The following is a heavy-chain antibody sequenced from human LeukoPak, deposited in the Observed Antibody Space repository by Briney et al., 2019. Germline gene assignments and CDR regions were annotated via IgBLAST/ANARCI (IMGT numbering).Heavy chain of an antibody. Sequence: GGSLRLSCAASGFTFSSYDMHWVRQATGTGLEWVSAIGTAGDTYYPGSVKGRFTISRENAKNSLYLQMNSLRAGDTAVYYCARGSRYGPWGMDVWGQGTTVTVSS. CDR2: IGTAGDT. J-gene: IGHJ6*02. CDR3: ARGSRYGPWGMDV. D-gene: IGHD4-17*01. CDR1: GFTFSSYD. V-gene: IGHV3-13*01.